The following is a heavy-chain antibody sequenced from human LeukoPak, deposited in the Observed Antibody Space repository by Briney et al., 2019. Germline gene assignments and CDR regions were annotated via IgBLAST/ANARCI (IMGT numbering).Heavy chain of an antibody. J-gene: IGHJ4*01. V-gene: IGHV1-69*13. CDR1: GGTFSSYA. Sequence: SVKVSCQASGGTFSSYAISWVRPAPGQGLEWMGGIIPIFGTANYAQKFQGRVTITADESTSTAYMELSSLRSEDTAVYYCATQSGYSSYFDYWGQGTLVTISS. CDR2: IIPIFGTA. CDR3: ATQSGYSSYFDY. D-gene: IGHD6-19*01.